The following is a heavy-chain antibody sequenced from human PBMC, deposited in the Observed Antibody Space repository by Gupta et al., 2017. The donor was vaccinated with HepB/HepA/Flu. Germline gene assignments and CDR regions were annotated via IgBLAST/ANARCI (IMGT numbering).Heavy chain of an antibody. CDR2: IWYDGSNK. CDR3: ARNQPGEHFDY. V-gene: IGHV3-33*01. D-gene: IGHD7-27*01. J-gene: IGHJ4*02. CDR1: GFTFSSYG. Sequence: QVQLVESGGGVVQPGRSLRLSCAASGFTFSSYGMHWVRQAPGKGLEWVAVIWYDGSNKYEADSVKGRFTISRDKSKNTLYLQLHSLRAEDTAVYYGARNQPGEHFDYWCQGTLVTVSS.